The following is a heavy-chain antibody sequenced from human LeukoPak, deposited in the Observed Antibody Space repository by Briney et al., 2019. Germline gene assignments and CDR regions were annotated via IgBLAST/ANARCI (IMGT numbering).Heavy chain of an antibody. D-gene: IGHD2-2*01. Sequence: GGSLRLSCAASGSTFSSCAMSWVRQAPGKGLEWVSAISGSGGRPYYADSVKGRFTISRDNSKNTLYLQMNSLRAEDTAVYYCARHPEPGYCSRTSCHEIDFDYWGQGTLVTVSS. CDR1: GSTFSSCA. V-gene: IGHV3-23*01. CDR2: ISGSGGRP. CDR3: ARHPEPGYCSRTSCHEIDFDY. J-gene: IGHJ4*02.